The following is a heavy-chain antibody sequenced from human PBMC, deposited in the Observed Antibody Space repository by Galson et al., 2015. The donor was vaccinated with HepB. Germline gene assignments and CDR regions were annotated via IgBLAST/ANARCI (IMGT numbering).Heavy chain of an antibody. D-gene: IGHD5-12*01. CDR2: IIPMFGTA. V-gene: IGHV1-69*13. J-gene: IGHJ4*02. CDR3: ARGRALATMISGFDH. Sequence: SVKVSCKASGGTFSNNVISWVRQAPGQGLEWMGGIIPMFGTAKHAPKFQNRVSITADESTGTAYIELSSLRSEDTAVYYCARGRALATMISGFDHWGLGTLVSVSS. CDR1: GGTFSNNV.